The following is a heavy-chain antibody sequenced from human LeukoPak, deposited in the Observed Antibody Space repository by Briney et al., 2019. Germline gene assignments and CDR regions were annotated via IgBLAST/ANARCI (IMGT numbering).Heavy chain of an antibody. CDR1: GFTFNTYSM. V-gene: IGHV4-4*02. CDR3: ARLGRAVTTLGGIDY. Sequence: GSLRLSCAASGFTFNTYSMSWVRQAPGKGLEWIGEMYHSGTTNYNPSLESRVTMSVDKSNNQFSLKLSSVTAADTAVYYCARLGRAVTTLGGIDYWGQGTLVTVSS. CDR2: MYHSGTT. D-gene: IGHD4-11*01. J-gene: IGHJ4*02.